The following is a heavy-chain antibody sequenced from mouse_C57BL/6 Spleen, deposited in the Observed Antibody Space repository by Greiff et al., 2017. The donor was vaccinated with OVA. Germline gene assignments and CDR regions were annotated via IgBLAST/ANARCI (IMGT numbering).Heavy chain of an antibody. Sequence: EVMLVESEGGLVQPGSSMKLSCTASGFTFSDYYMAWVRQVPEKGLEWVANINYDGSSTYYLDSLKSRFIISRDNAKNILYLQMSSLKSEDTATYYCARVGDYGGFAYWGQGTLVTVSA. CDR3: ARVGDYGGFAY. V-gene: IGHV5-16*01. CDR1: GFTFSDYY. J-gene: IGHJ3*01. CDR2: INYDGSST. D-gene: IGHD2-4*01.